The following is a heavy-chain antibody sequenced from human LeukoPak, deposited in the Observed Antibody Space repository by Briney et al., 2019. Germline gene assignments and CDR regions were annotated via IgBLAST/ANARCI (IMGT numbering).Heavy chain of an antibody. J-gene: IGHJ4*02. V-gene: IGHV3-23*01. CDR3: AKVMVEMATITRGYFDN. Sequence: GGSLRLSCAVSGFTFSNYGMNWVRQAPGKGLEWVSGISGSGSNTYYADSVKGRITISRDNSRNMLYLQMNGLRAEDTAVYYCAKVMVEMATITRGYFDNWGQGTLVTVSS. CDR1: GFTFSNYG. CDR2: ISGSGSNT. D-gene: IGHD5-24*01.